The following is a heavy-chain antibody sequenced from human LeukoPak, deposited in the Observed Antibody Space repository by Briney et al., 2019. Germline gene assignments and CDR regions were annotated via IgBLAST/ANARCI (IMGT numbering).Heavy chain of an antibody. CDR1: GFNFRDYY. V-gene: IGHV3-11*04. D-gene: IGHD3-10*01. CDR2: SSSSGSTI. Sequence: GGSLRLSCVASGFNFRDYYMGWIRQAPGKGLEWVSYSSSSGSTIYYADSVKGRFTISRDNSKNTLYLQMNSLRAEDTAVYYCAKDWEYYYGSGSYYPHFDYWGQGTLVTVSS. J-gene: IGHJ4*02. CDR3: AKDWEYYYGSGSYYPHFDY.